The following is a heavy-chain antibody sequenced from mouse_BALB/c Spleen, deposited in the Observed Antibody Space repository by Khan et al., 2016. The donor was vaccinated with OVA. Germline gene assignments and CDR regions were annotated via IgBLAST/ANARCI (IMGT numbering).Heavy chain of an antibody. CDR3: ARSTYRYAFAY. CDR2: MIYTGYT. Sequence: EVQLQESGPSLAKPSQTLSLTCSVTGDSITSGYWSWIRKFPGNKLEYMGYMIYTGYTDYNPSLKSRIAITRHTSKNQYYLQVNSVTSEDTATYYCARSTYRYAFAYWGQGTLVTVSA. CDR1: GDSITSGY. V-gene: IGHV3-8*02. D-gene: IGHD2-14*01. J-gene: IGHJ3*01.